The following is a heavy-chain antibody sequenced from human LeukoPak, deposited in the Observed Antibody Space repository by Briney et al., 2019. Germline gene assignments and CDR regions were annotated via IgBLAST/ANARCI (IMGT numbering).Heavy chain of an antibody. CDR1: GYTFTNLD. D-gene: IGHD1-1*01. Sequence: ASVSVSCKTSGYTFTNLDINWLRQAPGQGLERMGWMSPNSGDTGYAQKFQGRVSMTRDIFKSTAYMELSSLGSEDTAIYYCASNPPNTGDFYYWGLGTLVTVSS. CDR2: MSPNSGDT. V-gene: IGHV1-8*01. J-gene: IGHJ4*02. CDR3: ASNPPNTGDFYY.